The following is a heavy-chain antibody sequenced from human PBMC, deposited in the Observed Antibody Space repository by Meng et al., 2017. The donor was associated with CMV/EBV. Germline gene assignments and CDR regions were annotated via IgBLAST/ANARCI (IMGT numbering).Heavy chain of an antibody. V-gene: IGHV4-30-4*08. CDR1: GGSISSGDYY. CDR2: IYYSGST. CDR3: ARGFTGVLLWFGESLGWFDP. D-gene: IGHD3-10*01. J-gene: IGHJ5*02. Sequence: VQMQESVPGLVKPLQTLSLTCTVSGGSISSGDYYWSWIRQPPGKGLEWIGYIYYSGSTYYNPSLKSRVTISVDTSKNQFSLKLSSVTAADTAVYYCARGFTGVLLWFGESLGWFDPWGQGTLVTVSS.